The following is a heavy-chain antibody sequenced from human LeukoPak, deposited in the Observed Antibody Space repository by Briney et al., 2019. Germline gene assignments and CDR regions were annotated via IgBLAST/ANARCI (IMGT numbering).Heavy chain of an antibody. CDR3: ARVYYDFWSGYPNMNWFDP. CDR1: GGSISSYY. J-gene: IGHJ5*02. V-gene: IGHV4-59*08. Sequence: SETLSLTCTVSGGSISSYYWSWIRQPPGKGLEWIGYIYYSGSTNYNPSLKSRVTISVDTSKNQFSLKLSPVTAADTAVYYCARVYYDFWSGYPNMNWFDPWGQGTLVTVSS. D-gene: IGHD3-3*01. CDR2: IYYSGST.